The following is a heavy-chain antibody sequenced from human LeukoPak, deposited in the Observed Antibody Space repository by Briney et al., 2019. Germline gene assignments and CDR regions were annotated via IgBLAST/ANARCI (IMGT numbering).Heavy chain of an antibody. J-gene: IGHJ6*02. CDR3: ARVPGIGIYYYYGMDV. CDR1: GFTFSTFG. D-gene: IGHD3-10*01. CDR2: IWYDGSEK. Sequence: PGRSLRPACAASGFTFSTFGMHWVRQAPGKGLEWVAIIWYDGSEKYYADSVKGRFTISRDNSKNTLYLQMNSLRAEDTAVYYCARVPGIGIYYYYGMDVWGQATTLTVSS. V-gene: IGHV3-33*01.